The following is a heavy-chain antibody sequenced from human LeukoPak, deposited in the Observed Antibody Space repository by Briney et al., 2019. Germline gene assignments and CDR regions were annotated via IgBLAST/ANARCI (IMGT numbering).Heavy chain of an antibody. CDR2: IYYSGST. D-gene: IGHD1-26*01. J-gene: IGHJ1*01. Sequence: SETLSLTCTVSGGSISSYYWSWIRQPPGKGPEWIGYIYYSGSTRYNPSLKSRGTISVDTSKNQISLKLGSVTAADTAVYYCARHDVAGATTDYFQHWGQGTLVTVSS. V-gene: IGHV4-59*08. CDR1: GGSISSYY. CDR3: ARHDVAGATTDYFQH.